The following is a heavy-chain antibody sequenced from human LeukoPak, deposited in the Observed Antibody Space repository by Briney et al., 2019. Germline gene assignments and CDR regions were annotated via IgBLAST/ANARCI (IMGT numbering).Heavy chain of an antibody. CDR2: ISASGSQT. J-gene: IGHJ4*02. CDR1: GFSFSAYA. Sequence: GGSLRLSCAASGFSFSAYAVGWVRRPPGMGLEWVSSISASGSQTDYADSVKGRFTISRDNSKRILYLQLNSLRLDDTAVYYCAKDGAWSCTDWGQGALVTVSS. V-gene: IGHV3-23*01. D-gene: IGHD2-21*02. CDR3: AKDGAWSCTD.